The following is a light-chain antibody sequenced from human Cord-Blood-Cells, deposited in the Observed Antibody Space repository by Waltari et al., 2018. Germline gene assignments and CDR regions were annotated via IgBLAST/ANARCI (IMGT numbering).Light chain of an antibody. J-gene: IGLJ2*01. Sequence: QSALTQPAPVSRSPGQSITISCTGTSRDVGGYNYVSWYQQHPGKAPKLMIYDVSNRPSGVSNRFSVSKSGNTASLTISGLQAEDEADYYCSSYTSSSTRVFGGGTKLTVL. CDR2: DVS. CDR3: SSYTSSSTRV. V-gene: IGLV2-14*01. CDR1: SRDVGGYNY.